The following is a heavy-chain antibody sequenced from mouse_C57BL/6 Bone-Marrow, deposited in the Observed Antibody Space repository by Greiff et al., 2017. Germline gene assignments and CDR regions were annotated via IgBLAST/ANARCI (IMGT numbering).Heavy chain of an antibody. V-gene: IGHV14-4*01. D-gene: IGHD1-1*01. CDR3: TPSSHAMDY. J-gene: IGHJ4*01. Sequence: EVQLQQSGAELVRPGASVKLSCTASGFNIKDDYMHWVKQRPEQGLEWIGWIDPENGDTEYASKFQGKATITADTSSNTAYLQLSSLTSEDTAVYYCTPSSHAMDYWGQGTSVTVSA. CDR2: IDPENGDT. CDR1: GFNIKDDY.